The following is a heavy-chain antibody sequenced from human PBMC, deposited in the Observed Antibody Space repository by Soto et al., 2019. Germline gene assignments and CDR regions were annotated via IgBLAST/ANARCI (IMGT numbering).Heavy chain of an antibody. CDR1: GYTFTSYD. CDR2: MNPNSGNT. J-gene: IGHJ5*02. Sequence: ASVKVSCKASGYTFTSYDINWVRQATGQGLEWMGWMNPNSGNTGYAQKFQGRVTMTRNTSISTANMELSSLRSEDTAVYYCARGYCSSTSCSNWFDPWGQGTLVTVSS. V-gene: IGHV1-8*01. CDR3: ARGYCSSTSCSNWFDP. D-gene: IGHD2-2*01.